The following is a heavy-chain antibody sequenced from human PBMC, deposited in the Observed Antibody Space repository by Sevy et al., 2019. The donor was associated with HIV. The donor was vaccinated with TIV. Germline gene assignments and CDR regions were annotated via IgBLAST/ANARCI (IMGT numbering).Heavy chain of an antibody. CDR2: ISYDGSAK. J-gene: IGHJ4*02. CDR1: GFSFSTHA. Sequence: GGSLRLSCAASGFSFSTHAMHWVRHAPGQGLDWVAVISYDGSAKYYADSVKGRFTVSRDDSKNTVYLQMKSLRPDDTAVYYCAREGGHTPYCTPGNYWGQGTQVTVSS. D-gene: IGHD5-18*01. V-gene: IGHV3-30-3*01. CDR3: AREGGHTPYCTPGNY.